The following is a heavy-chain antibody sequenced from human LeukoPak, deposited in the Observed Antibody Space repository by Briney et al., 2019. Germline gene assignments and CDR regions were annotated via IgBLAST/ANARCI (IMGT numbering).Heavy chain of an antibody. CDR3: ARVSLVRGAPDYYFDY. D-gene: IGHD3-10*01. J-gene: IGHJ4*02. CDR1: GGSISSYY. Sequence: PSETLSLTCTVSGGSISSYYWSWIRQPPGKGLEWIGYIYYSGSTNYNPSPKSRVTMSVDTSKNQFSLKLSSVTAADTAVYYCARVSLVRGAPDYYFDYWGQGTLVTVSS. V-gene: IGHV4-59*12. CDR2: IYYSGST.